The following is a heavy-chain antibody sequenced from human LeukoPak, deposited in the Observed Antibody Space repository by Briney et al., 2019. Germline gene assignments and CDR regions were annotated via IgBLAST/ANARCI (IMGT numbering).Heavy chain of an antibody. D-gene: IGHD4-11*01. CDR3: ARDRAVGLPFHY. V-gene: IGHV1-69*13. CDR1: GGTFSSYA. Sequence: SVKVSCKASGGTFSSYAISWVRQAPGQGLEWMGGIIPIFGTANYAQKFQGRVTITADESTSTAYMELSSLRSEDTAVYYCARDRAVGLPFHYWGQGTLVTVSS. J-gene: IGHJ4*02. CDR2: IIPIFGTA.